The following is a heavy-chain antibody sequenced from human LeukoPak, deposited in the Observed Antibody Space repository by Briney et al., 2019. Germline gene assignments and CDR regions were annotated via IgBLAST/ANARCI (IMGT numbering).Heavy chain of an antibody. CDR2: IKQDGSEK. D-gene: IGHD3-9*01. J-gene: IGHJ4*02. V-gene: IGHV3-7*01. CDR3: ARDSPYYDILTGYYPERDFDY. Sequence: PGGSQRLSCAASGLTFSSYWMSWVRQAPGKGLEWVAKIKQDGSEKYYVDSVKGRFTISRDNAKNSLYLQMNSLRAEDTAVYYCARDSPYYDILTGYYPERDFDYWGQGTLVTVSS. CDR1: GLTFSSYW.